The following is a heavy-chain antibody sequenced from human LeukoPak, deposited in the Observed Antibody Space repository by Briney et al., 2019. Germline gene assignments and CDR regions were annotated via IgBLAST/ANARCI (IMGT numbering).Heavy chain of an antibody. CDR2: INPSGGST. D-gene: IGHD6-19*01. V-gene: IGHV1-46*01. CDR1: GCTFSSYA. Sequence: ASVKVSCKASGCTFSSYAISWVRQAPGQGLEWMGIINPSGGSTSYAQKFQGRVTMTRDTSTSTVYMELSSLRSEDTAVYYCARAVAGTFDPWGQGTLVTVSS. J-gene: IGHJ5*02. CDR3: ARAVAGTFDP.